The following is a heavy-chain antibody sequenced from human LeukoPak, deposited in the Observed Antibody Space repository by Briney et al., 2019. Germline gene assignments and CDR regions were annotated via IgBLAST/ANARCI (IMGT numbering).Heavy chain of an antibody. V-gene: IGHV3-72*01. D-gene: IGHD5-18*01. Sequence: GGSLRLSCTASGVSFSDHYMDWVRQAPGKGLEWVGRTSNKANSYTTEYAASVKGRFTISRDDSKNSLYLEMNSLKTEDTAVYFCARAHRGGNTYGYLDSWGQGTLVTVSS. CDR3: ARAHRGGNTYGYLDS. CDR2: TSNKANSYTT. J-gene: IGHJ4*02. CDR1: GVSFSDHY.